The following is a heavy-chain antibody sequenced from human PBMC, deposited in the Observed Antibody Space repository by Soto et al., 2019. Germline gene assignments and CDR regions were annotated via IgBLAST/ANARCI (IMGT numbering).Heavy chain of an antibody. J-gene: IGHJ6*02. D-gene: IGHD3-9*01. Sequence: GGSLRLSCAASGFTFSSYAMSWVRQAPGKGLEWVSVISGSGGSTYYADSVKGRFTISRDNSKNTLYLQMNSLRAEDTAVYYCAKDNYYDILTGRDAFDVWGQGTTVTVSS. CDR2: ISGSGGST. V-gene: IGHV3-23*01. CDR1: GFTFSSYA. CDR3: AKDNYYDILTGRDAFDV.